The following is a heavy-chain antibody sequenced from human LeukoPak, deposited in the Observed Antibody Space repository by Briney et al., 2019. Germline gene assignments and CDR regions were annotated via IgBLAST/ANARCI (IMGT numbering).Heavy chain of an antibody. V-gene: IGHV4-34*01. CDR3: VRGDRSWYYNFDY. D-gene: IGHD6-13*01. CDR2: INHSGST. Sequence: PSETLSLTCAVYGGSFIGYYWSWIRQPPGKGLEWIGEINHSGSTNYNPSLKSRVTISVDTSKNQFSLELSSVTAADTAVYYCVRGDRSWYYNFDYWGQGTLVTVSS. J-gene: IGHJ4*02. CDR1: GGSFIGYY.